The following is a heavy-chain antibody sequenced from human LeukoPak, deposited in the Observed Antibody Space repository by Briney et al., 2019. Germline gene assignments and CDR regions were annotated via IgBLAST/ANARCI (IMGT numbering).Heavy chain of an antibody. CDR1: GFTFSSYA. CDR2: ISYDGSNK. Sequence: GGSLRLSCAASGFTFSSYAMHWVRQAPGKGLEWVAVISYDGSNKYYADSVKGRFTISRDNSKNSLYLQMNSLRAEDTALYYCARDRQTRITMVRGAGFDVWGQGTMVTVSS. CDR3: ARDRQTRITMVRGAGFDV. D-gene: IGHD3-10*01. J-gene: IGHJ3*01. V-gene: IGHV3-30-3*01.